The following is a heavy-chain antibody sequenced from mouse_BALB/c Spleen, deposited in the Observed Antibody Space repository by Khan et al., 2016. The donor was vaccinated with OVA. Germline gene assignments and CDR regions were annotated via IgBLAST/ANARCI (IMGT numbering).Heavy chain of an antibody. J-gene: IGHJ1*01. Sequence: QVQLKQSGPGLVAPSQSLSITCTVSGFSLTSYGVHWVRQTPGKGLEWLGIIWAGGSTNYNSALMSRLSISTDNSKSQVFFKMNSLQTDDTAMYYCARNDDNFVEYFDVWGAGTTVTVSS. CDR1: GFSLTSYG. CDR2: IWAGGST. V-gene: IGHV2-9*02. CDR3: ARNDDNFVEYFDV. D-gene: IGHD2-1*01.